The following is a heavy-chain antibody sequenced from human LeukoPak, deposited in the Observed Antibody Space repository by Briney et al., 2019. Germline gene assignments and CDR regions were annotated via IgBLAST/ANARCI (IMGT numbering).Heavy chain of an antibody. D-gene: IGHD6-6*01. J-gene: IGHJ4*02. CDR2: INHSGST. CDR1: GGSFSGYY. V-gene: IGHV4-34*01. CDR3: ARGVRVGFSSYYFDY. Sequence: PSETLSLTCAVYGGSFSGYYWSWIRQPPGKGLEWIGEINHSGSTNCNPSLKSRVTISVDTSKKQFSLRLSSVTAADTAVYYCARGVRVGFSSYYFDYWGQGTLVTVSS.